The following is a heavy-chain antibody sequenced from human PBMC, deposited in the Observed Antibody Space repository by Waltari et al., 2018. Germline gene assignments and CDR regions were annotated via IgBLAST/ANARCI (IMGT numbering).Heavy chain of an antibody. Sequence: QVQLQESGPGLVMPSETLSLTCSVSGNSIGSSTSSSTYWGWIRQPPGKGLEWLGSIHQSGDTYYSPSLKSRVTISIDTSNNQFSLKVTSVTAADTAVYYCARGVTTPYFFEYWGHGTLVTVSS. CDR2: IHQSGDT. CDR1: GNSIGSSTSSSTY. J-gene: IGHJ4*01. D-gene: IGHD4-17*01. V-gene: IGHV4-38-2*02. CDR3: ARGVTTPYFFEY.